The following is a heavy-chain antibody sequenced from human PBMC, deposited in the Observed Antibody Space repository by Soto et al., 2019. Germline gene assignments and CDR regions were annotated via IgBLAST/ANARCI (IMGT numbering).Heavy chain of an antibody. CDR2: IWYDGSNK. CDR3: ASAGGGLIRTIAAAAPLYYFDY. D-gene: IGHD6-13*01. J-gene: IGHJ4*02. Sequence: GGSLRLSCAASGFTFSSYGMHWVRQAPGKGLEWVAVIWYDGSNKYYADSVKGRFTISRDNSKNTLYLQMNSLRAEDTAVYYCASAGGGLIRTIAAAAPLYYFDYWGQGTLVTVSS. CDR1: GFTFSSYG. V-gene: IGHV3-33*01.